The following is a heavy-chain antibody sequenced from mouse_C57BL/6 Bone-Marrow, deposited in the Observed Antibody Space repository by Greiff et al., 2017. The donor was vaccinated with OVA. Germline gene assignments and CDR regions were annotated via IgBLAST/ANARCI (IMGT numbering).Heavy chain of an antibody. Sequence: LVESGAELVRPGASVTLSCKASGYTFTDYEMHWVKQTPVHGLEWIGAIDPETGGTAYNQKFKGKAILTADKSSSTAYMELRSLTSEDSAVYYCTRTYYYGSTYWYFDVWGTGTTVTVSS. CDR3: TRTYYYGSTYWYFDV. CDR1: GYTFTDYE. V-gene: IGHV1-15*01. D-gene: IGHD1-1*01. CDR2: IDPETGGT. J-gene: IGHJ1*03.